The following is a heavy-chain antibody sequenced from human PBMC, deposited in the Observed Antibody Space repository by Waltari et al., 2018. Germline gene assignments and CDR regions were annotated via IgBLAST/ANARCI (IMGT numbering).Heavy chain of an antibody. CDR3: ARARASIAARARFDY. J-gene: IGHJ4*02. V-gene: IGHV4-34*01. D-gene: IGHD6-6*01. CDR1: GGSFSGYY. CDR2: INHSGST. Sequence: QVQLQQWGAGLLKPSETLSLTCAVYGGSFSGYYWSWIRQPPGKGLEWIGEINHSGSTNYNPSLKSRVTISVDTSKNQFSLKLSSVTAADTAVYYCARARASIAARARFDYWGQGTLVTVSS.